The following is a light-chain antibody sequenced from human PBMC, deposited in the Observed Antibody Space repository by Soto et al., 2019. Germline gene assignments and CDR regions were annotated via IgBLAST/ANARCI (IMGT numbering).Light chain of an antibody. CDR3: QQYNVWPLT. Sequence: EIVMTQSPATLSVSPGERATLSCRASQSVSSNLAWYQQKPGQTPKLLIYVASTRATGIPARFSASGSGTEFTLTISTLQSEDFAVYYCQQYNVWPLTFGGGTKVEF. CDR1: QSVSSN. CDR2: VAS. J-gene: IGKJ4*01. V-gene: IGKV3-15*01.